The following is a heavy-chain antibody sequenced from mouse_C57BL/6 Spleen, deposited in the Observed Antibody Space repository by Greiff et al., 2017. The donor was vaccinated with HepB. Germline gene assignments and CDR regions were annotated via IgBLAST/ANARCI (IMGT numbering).Heavy chain of an antibody. CDR3: APIYYDYGYWYFDV. CDR2: INPSNGGT. Sequence: VKLQQPGTELVKPGASVKLSCKASGYTFTSYWMHWVKQRPGQGLEWIGNINPSNGGTNYNEKFKSKATLTVDKSSSTAYMQLSSLTSEDSAVYYCAPIYYDYGYWYFDVWGTGTTVTVSS. CDR1: GYTFTSYW. J-gene: IGHJ1*03. D-gene: IGHD2-4*01. V-gene: IGHV1-53*01.